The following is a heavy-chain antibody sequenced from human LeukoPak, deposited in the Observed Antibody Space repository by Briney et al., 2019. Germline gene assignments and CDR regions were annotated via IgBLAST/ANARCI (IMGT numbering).Heavy chain of an antibody. Sequence: PSETLSLTCSVSGDSISSFYWNWIRQSPGRGLGWIGNIHYSGSSIYNPSLRSRVTMSIDTSKKQFFLKLRSVTAADTAVYYCVLAPNSNWFDFWGQGTLVTVSS. D-gene: IGHD2-15*01. J-gene: IGHJ4*02. CDR1: GDSISSFY. CDR2: IHYSGSS. V-gene: IGHV4-59*08. CDR3: VLAPNSNWFDF.